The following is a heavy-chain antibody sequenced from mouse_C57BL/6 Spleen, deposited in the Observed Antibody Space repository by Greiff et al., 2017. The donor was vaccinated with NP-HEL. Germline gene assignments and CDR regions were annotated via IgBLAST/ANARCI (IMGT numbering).Heavy chain of an antibody. J-gene: IGHJ4*01. D-gene: IGHD2-4*01. CDR2: IYPGNSDT. V-gene: IGHV1-5*01. CDR1: GYTFTSYW. Sequence: VQLQQSGTVLARPGASVKMSCKTSGYTFTSYWMHWVKQRPGQGLEWIGAIYPGNSDTSYNQKFKGKAKLTAVTSASTAYMELSSLTSEDSAVYFCARGGLRPYYYAMDYWGQGTSVTVSS. CDR3: ARGGLRPYYYAMDY.